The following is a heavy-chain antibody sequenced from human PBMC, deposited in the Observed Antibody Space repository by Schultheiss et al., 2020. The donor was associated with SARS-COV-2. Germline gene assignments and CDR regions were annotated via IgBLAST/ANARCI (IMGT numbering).Heavy chain of an antibody. CDR3: ARVAYYYDSSGYYWVAFDI. V-gene: IGHV4-31*03. D-gene: IGHD3-22*01. J-gene: IGHJ3*02. CDR2: IYYSGST. Sequence: SETLSLTCTVSGGSISSSSYYWGWIRQPPGKGLEWIGYIYYSGSTYYNPSLKSRVTISVDTSKNQFSLKLSSVTAADTAVYYCARVAYYYDSSGYYWVAFDIWGQGTMVTVSS. CDR1: GGSISSSSYY.